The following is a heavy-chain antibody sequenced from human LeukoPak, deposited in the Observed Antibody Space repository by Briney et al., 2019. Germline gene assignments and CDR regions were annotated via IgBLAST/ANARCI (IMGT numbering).Heavy chain of an antibody. CDR1: GFTFSDSY. CDR2: ISSSNSYT. D-gene: IGHD3-9*01. Sequence: GGSLRLSCAASGFTFSDSYMTWIRQAPGKGLEWVSYISSSNSYTNYADSVKGRFTISRDNAKNSLYLQMNSPGAEDTAVYYCARVGIGRYYDILTGYYNPDYWGQGTLVTVSS. J-gene: IGHJ4*02. V-gene: IGHV3-11*05. CDR3: ARVGIGRYYDILTGYYNPDY.